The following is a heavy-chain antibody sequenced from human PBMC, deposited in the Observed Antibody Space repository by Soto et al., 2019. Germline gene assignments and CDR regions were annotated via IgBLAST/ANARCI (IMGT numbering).Heavy chain of an antibody. CDR3: AKDRLAGGFDY. D-gene: IGHD3-16*01. CDR1: GFTFSNYA. Sequence: DVQLVDSGGGLVQPGGSLRLSCEAPGFTFSNYAMSWVRQAPGKGLEWVSLVSATAGTTYYTDSVKGRFTISRDNSRNTVYLQMNSLRADDTPVYYCAKDRLAGGFDYWGQGTLVTVSS. CDR2: VSATAGTT. J-gene: IGHJ4*02. V-gene: IGHV3-23*04.